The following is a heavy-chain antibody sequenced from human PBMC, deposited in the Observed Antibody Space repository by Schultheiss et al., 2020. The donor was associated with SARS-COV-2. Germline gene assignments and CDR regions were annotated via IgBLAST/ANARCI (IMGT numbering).Heavy chain of an antibody. J-gene: IGHJ6*02. Sequence: ASVKVSCKASGYTFTSYGISWVRQAPGQGLEWMGIINPSGGTTSYAQKLQGRVSVTSDTSASTVYMELTSLTSEDTAVYYCARHNGMDVWGQGTTVTVSS. CDR3: ARHNGMDV. V-gene: IGHV1-46*04. CDR2: INPSGGTT. CDR1: GYTFTSYG.